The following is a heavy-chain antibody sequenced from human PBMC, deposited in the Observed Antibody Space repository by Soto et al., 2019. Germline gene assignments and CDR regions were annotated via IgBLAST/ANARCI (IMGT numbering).Heavy chain of an antibody. Sequence: EEKLLESGGGSVQPGGSLRLSCAASGFTFSNYWMHWVRQAPGKGLVWVSRINIDGSGTTYADSVKGRFTISRANAKNTVFLEMKNLRAEDTGVYYCARDSYAPHVGGQGTTVTVSS. CDR2: INIDGSGT. V-gene: IGHV3-74*03. CDR3: ARDSYAPHV. J-gene: IGHJ6*02. CDR1: GFTFSNYW. D-gene: IGHD4-17*01.